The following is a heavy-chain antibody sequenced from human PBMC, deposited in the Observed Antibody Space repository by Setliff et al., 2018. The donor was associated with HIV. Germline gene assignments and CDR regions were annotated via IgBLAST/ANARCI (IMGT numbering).Heavy chain of an antibody. D-gene: IGHD2-8*02. V-gene: IGHV1-3*03. CDR3: ARGALLAVFDFDH. CDR2: LNAGKGDT. J-gene: IGHJ4*02. Sequence: ASVKVSCKASGYTFTTYSTHWVRQAPGQSLEWMGWLNAGKGDTKFSQEFQGRITINWDTSASTAYLELRSLRSEDTAVYYCARGALLAVFDFDHWGQGTMVTVSS. CDR1: GYTFTTYS.